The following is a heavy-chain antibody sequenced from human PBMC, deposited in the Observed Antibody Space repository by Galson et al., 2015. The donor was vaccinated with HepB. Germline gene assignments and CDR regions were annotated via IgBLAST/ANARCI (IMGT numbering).Heavy chain of an antibody. CDR2: ISYDGSNK. V-gene: IGHV3-30*18. J-gene: IGHJ4*02. CDR1: GFTFSSYG. D-gene: IGHD6-19*01. Sequence: SLRLSCAASGFTFSSYGMHWVRQAPGKGLEWVAVISYDGSNKYYADSVKGRFTISRDNSKNTLYLQMNSLRAEDTAVYYCAKAPALRAVAPPGYWGQGTLVTVSS. CDR3: AKAPALRAVAPPGY.